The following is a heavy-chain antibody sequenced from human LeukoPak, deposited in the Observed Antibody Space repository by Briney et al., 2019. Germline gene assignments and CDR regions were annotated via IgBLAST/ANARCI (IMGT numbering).Heavy chain of an antibody. D-gene: IGHD3-10*01. CDR1: GFTFSSYA. CDR2: ISSNGGST. J-gene: IGHJ4*02. CDR3: ARGPPGVASMYYFDY. V-gene: IGHV3-64*01. Sequence: GGSLRLSCVASGFTFSSYAMHWVRQAPGKGLEYVSGISSNGGSTYYANSVKGRFTISRDNSKNTLYLQMGSPRAEDMAVYYCARGPPGVASMYYFDYWAQGTLVTVSS.